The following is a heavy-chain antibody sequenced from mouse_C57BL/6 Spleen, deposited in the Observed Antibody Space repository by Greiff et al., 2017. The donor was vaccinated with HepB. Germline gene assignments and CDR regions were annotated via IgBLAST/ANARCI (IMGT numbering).Heavy chain of an antibody. V-gene: IGHV1-52*01. J-gene: IGHJ4*01. CDR3: ASGVSSYHYYAMDY. CDR1: GYTFTSYW. CDR2: IDPSDSET. Sequence: VQLQQSGAELVRPGSSVKLSCKASGYTFTSYWMHWVKQRPIQGLEWIGNIDPSDSETHYNQKFKDKATLTVDKSSSTAYMQLSSLTSEDSAVYYCASGVSSYHYYAMDYWGQGTSVTVSS. D-gene: IGHD1-1*01.